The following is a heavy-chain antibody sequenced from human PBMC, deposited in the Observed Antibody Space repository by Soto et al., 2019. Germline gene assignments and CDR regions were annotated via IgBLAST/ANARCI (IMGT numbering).Heavy chain of an antibody. CDR2: ITNGGGGT. CDR1: GFTVSSNY. CDR3: AKDRGYSYGYFDY. V-gene: IGHV3-53*05. Sequence: GGSLRLSCAASGFTVSSNYMSWVRQAPGKGLEWVSTITNGGGGTYYADSVKGRFTISRDNSRDTLFLQMNSLRAEDTAVYYCAKDRGYSYGYFDYWGQGTLVTVSS. D-gene: IGHD5-18*01. J-gene: IGHJ4*02.